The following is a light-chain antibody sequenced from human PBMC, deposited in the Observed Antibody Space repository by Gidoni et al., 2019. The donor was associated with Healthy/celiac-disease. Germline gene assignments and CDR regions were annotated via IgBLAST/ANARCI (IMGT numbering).Light chain of an antibody. Sequence: EIVMTQSPATLSVSPGERATLSCRASQSVSSNLAWYQQKPGQAPRLLIYGASTRATGIPARFSGSGSGTDFTLTISSLQSEDFAVYYCQQYNNWPPYTFGRXTKLEI. J-gene: IGKJ2*01. V-gene: IGKV3-15*01. CDR1: QSVSSN. CDR2: GAS. CDR3: QQYNNWPPYT.